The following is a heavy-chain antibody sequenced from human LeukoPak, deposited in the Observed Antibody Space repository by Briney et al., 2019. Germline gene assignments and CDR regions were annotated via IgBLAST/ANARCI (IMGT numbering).Heavy chain of an antibody. CDR3: ARDSKWLRACDY. J-gene: IGHJ4*02. CDR2: ISSSGSTI. CDR1: GFTFSSYE. D-gene: IGHD5-12*01. Sequence: GGSLRLSCAASGFTFSSYEMNWVRQAPGEGLEWVSYISSSGSTIYYADSVKGRFTISRDNAKNSLYLQMNSLRAEDTAVYYCARDSKWLRACDYWGQGTLVTVSS. V-gene: IGHV3-48*03.